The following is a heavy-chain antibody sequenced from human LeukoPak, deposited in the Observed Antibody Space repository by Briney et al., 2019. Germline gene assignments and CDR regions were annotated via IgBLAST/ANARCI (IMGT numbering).Heavy chain of an antibody. CDR2: IYYSGST. V-gene: IGHV4-59*01. J-gene: IGHJ3*02. CDR3: ARSGYSSGWSHDAFDI. D-gene: IGHD6-19*01. Sequence: PSETLSLTCTVSGGSISSYYWSWIRQPPGKGLEWIGYIYYSGSTNYNPSLKSRVTISVDTSKNQFSLKLSSVTAADTAVYYCARSGYSSGWSHDAFDIWGQGTMVTVSS. CDR1: GGSISSYY.